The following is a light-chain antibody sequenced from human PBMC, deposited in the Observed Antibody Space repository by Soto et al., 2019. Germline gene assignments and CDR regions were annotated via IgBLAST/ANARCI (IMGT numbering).Light chain of an antibody. Sequence: EIVMTQSPATLSVSPGERATLSCRASQSLSSNLAWYQQKPGQSPRLLIHGASTRATGIPDRFSGSGSGTEFTLTISSPQSEDFAVYYCQQYNDWPPGYTFGQGTKVDIK. CDR2: GAS. CDR3: QQYNDWPPGYT. CDR1: QSLSSN. V-gene: IGKV3-15*01. J-gene: IGKJ2*01.